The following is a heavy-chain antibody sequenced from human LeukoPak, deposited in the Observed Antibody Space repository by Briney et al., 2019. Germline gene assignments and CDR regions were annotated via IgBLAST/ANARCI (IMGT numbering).Heavy chain of an antibody. CDR3: ARIVVVAAHFDY. D-gene: IGHD2-15*01. Sequence: SETLSLTCTASGGSISSGSYYWSWLRQPAGKGLEWIGRIYTSGSTNYNPSLKSRVTISVDKSKNQFSLKLSSVTAADTAVYYCARIVVVAAHFDYWGQGTLVTVSS. CDR1: GGSISSGSYY. J-gene: IGHJ4*02. V-gene: IGHV4-61*02. CDR2: IYTSGST.